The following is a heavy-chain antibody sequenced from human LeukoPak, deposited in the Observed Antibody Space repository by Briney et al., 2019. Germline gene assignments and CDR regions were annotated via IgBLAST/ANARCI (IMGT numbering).Heavy chain of an antibody. CDR1: GGSISGYY. Sequence: SETLSLTCTVSGGSISGYYWSWIRQPPGNGLEYIGYIYHSGSTNYNPSLKSRVTMSVDKSTNQCSLRLSSVTAADTAMYFCARSTQDSSTSFDYWGQGTLVTVSS. CDR3: ARSTQDSSTSFDY. D-gene: IGHD6-6*01. V-gene: IGHV4-59*01. J-gene: IGHJ4*02. CDR2: IYHSGST.